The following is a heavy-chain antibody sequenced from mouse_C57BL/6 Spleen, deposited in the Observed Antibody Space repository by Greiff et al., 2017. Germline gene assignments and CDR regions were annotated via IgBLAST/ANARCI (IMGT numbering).Heavy chain of an antibody. CDR2: ISSGSSTI. J-gene: IGHJ1*03. V-gene: IGHV5-17*01. CDR1: GFTFSDYG. Sequence: EVQLQQSGGGLVKPGGSLKLSCAASGFTFSDYGMHWVRQAPEKGLEWVAYISSGSSTIYYADTVKGRFTISRDNAKNTLFLQMTSLRSEDTAMYYCARDGTTVVARWYFDVWGTGTTVTVSS. CDR3: ARDGTTVVARWYFDV. D-gene: IGHD1-1*01.